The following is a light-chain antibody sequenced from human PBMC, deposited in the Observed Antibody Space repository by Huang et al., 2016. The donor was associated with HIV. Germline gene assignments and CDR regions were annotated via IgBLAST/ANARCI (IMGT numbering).Light chain of an antibody. Sequence: DIQMTQSPSALSASVGDRVTITCRASQGITTWLAWYQQAPGKAPKLLIYDASSLEFGFPSRFSGSGSGTEFTLTISSLQPDDFATYYCQQYSTFPWTFGQGTKVEIK. J-gene: IGKJ1*01. CDR3: QQYSTFPWT. CDR1: QGITTW. V-gene: IGKV1-5*01. CDR2: DAS.